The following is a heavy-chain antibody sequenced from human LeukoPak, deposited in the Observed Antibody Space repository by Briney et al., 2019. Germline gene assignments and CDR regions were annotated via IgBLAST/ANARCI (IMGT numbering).Heavy chain of an antibody. CDR3: ARGRYCSGGSCYAHYYYYMDV. V-gene: IGHV1-69*05. CDR1: GVTFSSYA. J-gene: IGHJ6*03. CDR2: IIPIFGTA. D-gene: IGHD2-15*01. Sequence: ASVKVACKASGVTFSSYAISWVRQAPGQGLEWMWGIIPIFGTANYAQKFQGRVTITTDKSTSTAYMRMSSLRSEDTAVYYCARGRYCSGGSCYAHYYYYMDVWGKGTTVTVSS.